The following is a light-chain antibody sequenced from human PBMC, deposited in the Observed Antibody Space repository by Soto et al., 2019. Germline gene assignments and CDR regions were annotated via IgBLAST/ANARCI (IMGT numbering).Light chain of an antibody. Sequence: EVVLTQSPLSQSVTLGQPASISCKCSQSLLYSNGHTYLTWFHQRPGQPPRRLIYEVSYRDSGVPDRISGSGSGNDFTMRISRVEVEDGGVYYCLEGTPWPLTFGGGTKVEIK. CDR2: EVS. V-gene: IGKV2-30*01. J-gene: IGKJ4*01. CDR3: LEGTPWPLT. CDR1: QSLLYSNGHTY.